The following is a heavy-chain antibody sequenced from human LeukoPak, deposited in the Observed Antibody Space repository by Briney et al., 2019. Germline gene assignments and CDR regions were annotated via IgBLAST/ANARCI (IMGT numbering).Heavy chain of an antibody. V-gene: IGHV4-38-2*01. J-gene: IGHJ4*02. CDR1: GYSISSGYY. CDR3: ARHHGYSSPSHYFDY. D-gene: IGHD6-6*01. CDR2: IYHSEST. Sequence: SETLSLTCAVSGYSISSGYYWGWIRQPPGKGLEWIGGIYHSESTYYNPSLKSRVTISVDTSKNQFSLKLSSVTAADTAVYYCARHHGYSSPSHYFDYWGQGTLVTVSS.